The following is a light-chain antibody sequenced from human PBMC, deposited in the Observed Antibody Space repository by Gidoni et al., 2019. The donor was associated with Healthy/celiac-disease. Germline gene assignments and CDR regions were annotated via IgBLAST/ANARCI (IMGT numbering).Light chain of an antibody. CDR3: QQANTFPFT. J-gene: IGKJ3*01. CDR2: STS. V-gene: IGKV1D-12*01. Sequence: IEMTQSPSSVSASIGDRVTITCRTTQNISSWLAWYQQKPGKAPRLLIYSTSRLERGVPSRFSGSGSGTDFTLTISSLQPEDFATYFCQQANTFPFTFGPGTKVDIK. CDR1: QNISSW.